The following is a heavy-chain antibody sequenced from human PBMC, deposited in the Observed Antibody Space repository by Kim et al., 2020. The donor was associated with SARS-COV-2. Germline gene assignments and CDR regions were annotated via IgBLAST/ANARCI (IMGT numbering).Heavy chain of an antibody. CDR1: GGSISSYY. D-gene: IGHD3-16*02. CDR2: ISYSGNT. V-gene: IGHV4-59*01. CDR3: ARSRSGGMLSNYYYYGMDV. J-gene: IGHJ6*02. Sequence: SETLSLTCTVSGGSISSYYYSWIRQPPGKGLEWIGYISYSGNTNYNPSLKSRVTISVDTSKNQFSLKLKSVTAADTAVYYCARSRSGGMLSNYYYYGMDVWDQGTTVTVSS.